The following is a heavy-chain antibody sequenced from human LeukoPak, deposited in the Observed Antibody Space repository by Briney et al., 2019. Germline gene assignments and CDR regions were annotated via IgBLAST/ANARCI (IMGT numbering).Heavy chain of an antibody. CDR1: GFTFSDYY. D-gene: IGHD7-27*01. J-gene: IGHJ2*01. CDR3: ARLKLGYWYFDL. CDR2: IGLTDTTI. V-gene: IGHV3-11*01. Sequence: GGSLRLSCAASGFTFSDYYMSWIRQVPGKGLEWVSYIGLTDTTIYYADSLKGRFAISRDNAKNSLYLHMHSLRAEDTAIYYCARLKLGYWYFDLWGRGTLLTVSS.